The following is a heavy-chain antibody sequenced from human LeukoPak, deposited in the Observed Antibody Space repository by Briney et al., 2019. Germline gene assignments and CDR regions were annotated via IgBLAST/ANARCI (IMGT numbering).Heavy chain of an antibody. V-gene: IGHV1-2*02. CDR1: GYTFTDYY. CDR3: ARGDLTMILEVTEYYFDY. Sequence: ASVKVSCKASGYTFTDYYIHWVRQAPGQGLEWMGWINPNSGGTNYAQKFQGRVTMTRDTPISTAYMELSNLRSDDPAVYFCARGDLTMILEVTEYYFDYWGQGTLVTVSS. D-gene: IGHD3-22*01. J-gene: IGHJ4*02. CDR2: INPNSGGT.